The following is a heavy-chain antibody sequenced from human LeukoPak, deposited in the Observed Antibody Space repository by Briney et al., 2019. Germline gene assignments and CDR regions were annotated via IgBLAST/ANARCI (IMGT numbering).Heavy chain of an antibody. CDR1: GGSFSGYY. D-gene: IGHD4-17*01. Sequence: PSETLSLTCAVYGGSFSGYYWSWIRQPPGKGLEWIGEINHSGSTNYNPSLKSRVTISVDTSKNQFSLKLSSVTAADTAVYYCARDYADYVGYFFFDYWGQGTLVTVSS. J-gene: IGHJ4*02. V-gene: IGHV4-34*01. CDR3: ARDYADYVGYFFFDY. CDR2: INHSGST.